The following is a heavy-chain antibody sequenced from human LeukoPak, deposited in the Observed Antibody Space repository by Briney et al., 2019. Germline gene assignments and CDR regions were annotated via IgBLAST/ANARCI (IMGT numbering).Heavy chain of an antibody. CDR2: IVGSGGST. CDR1: GFTFSSYA. J-gene: IGHJ4*02. Sequence: GGSLRLSCAASGFTFSSYAMSWVRQAPGKGLEWVSGIVGSGGSTYYTDSVKGRFTISRDNSKNTLYLQLNSLRVEDTAVYYCAKDLRSLTYPSYYFDFWGQGTLVTVSS. V-gene: IGHV3-23*01. D-gene: IGHD1-26*01. CDR3: AKDLRSLTYPSYYFDF.